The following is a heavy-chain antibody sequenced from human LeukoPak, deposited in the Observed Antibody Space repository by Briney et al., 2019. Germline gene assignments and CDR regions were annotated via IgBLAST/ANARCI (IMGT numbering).Heavy chain of an antibody. CDR2: IYYSGST. CDR3: ARDLESGGSGFFDY. CDR1: GGSISSSSYY. J-gene: IGHJ4*02. Sequence: SETLSLTCTVSGGSISSSSYYWGWNRQPPGKGLEWIGSIYYSGSTYYNPSLKSRVTTSVDTSKNQFSLKLSSVTAADTAVYYCARDLESGGSGFFDYWGQGTLVTVSS. D-gene: IGHD3-3*01. V-gene: IGHV4-39*07.